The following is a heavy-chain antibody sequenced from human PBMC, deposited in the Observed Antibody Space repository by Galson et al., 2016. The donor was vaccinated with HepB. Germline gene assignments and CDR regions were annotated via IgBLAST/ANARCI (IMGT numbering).Heavy chain of an antibody. CDR1: GDTFIGYW. CDR2: IFPSDSTI. Sequence: SGAEVKKPGESLKLSCQGSGDTFIGYWIVWVRQLPGKGLEWMGTIFPSDSTIKYSPSFRGQVTISADKSITTAYLQWSTLKASDTAIFYCARGRGGYYYDMDVWGQGTAVTVS. CDR3: ARGRGGYYYDMDV. J-gene: IGHJ6*02. D-gene: IGHD3-3*01. V-gene: IGHV5-51*01.